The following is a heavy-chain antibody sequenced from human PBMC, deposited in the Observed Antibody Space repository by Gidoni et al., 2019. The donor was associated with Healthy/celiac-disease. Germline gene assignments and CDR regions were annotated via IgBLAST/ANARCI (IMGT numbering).Heavy chain of an antibody. CDR1: GGSISSSSYY. Sequence: QLQLQESGPGLVKPSETLSLTCTVSGGSISSSSYYWGWIRQPPGKGLEWIGSIYYSGSTYYNPSLKSRVTISVDTSKNQFSLKLSSVTAADTAVYYCARQGDYGDYVFRGALNWFDPWGQGTLVTVSS. V-gene: IGHV4-39*01. J-gene: IGHJ5*02. D-gene: IGHD4-17*01. CDR2: IYYSGST. CDR3: ARQGDYGDYVFRGALNWFDP.